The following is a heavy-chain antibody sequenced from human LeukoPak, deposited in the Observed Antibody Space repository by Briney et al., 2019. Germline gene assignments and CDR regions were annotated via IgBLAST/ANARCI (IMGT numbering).Heavy chain of an antibody. CDR2: IKQDGSEK. CDR3: ARDHWNWNDRNDWFDP. J-gene: IGHJ5*02. D-gene: IGHD1-1*01. V-gene: IGHV3-7*01. Sequence: AGGSLRFSCAASGFTFSSYWMSWVRQAPGKGLEWVANIKQDGSEKYYVDSAKGRFTISRDNAKNSLYLQMNSLRAEDTAVYYCARDHWNWNDRNDWFDPWGQGTLVTVSS. CDR1: GFTFSSYW.